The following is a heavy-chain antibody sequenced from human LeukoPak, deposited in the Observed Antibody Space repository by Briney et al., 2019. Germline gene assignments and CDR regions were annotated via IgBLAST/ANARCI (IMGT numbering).Heavy chain of an antibody. Sequence: PGGSLRLSCAASGFTFSSFAMTWVRQAPGKGLEWVSGISGNGGSTYCADSVKGRFTISRDNSKNTIYLQMNSLRDEDTAVYYCARDTTPYYWGQGTLVTVSS. CDR3: ARDTTPYY. CDR2: ISGNGGST. CDR1: GFTFSSFA. V-gene: IGHV3-23*01. J-gene: IGHJ4*02. D-gene: IGHD1-26*01.